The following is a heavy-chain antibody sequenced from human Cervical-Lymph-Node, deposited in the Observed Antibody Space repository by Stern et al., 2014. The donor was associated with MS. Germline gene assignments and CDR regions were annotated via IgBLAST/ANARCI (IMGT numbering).Heavy chain of an antibody. Sequence: QVQLQQWGAGLLKPSETLSLTCAVYGGSFSGYYRSWIRQPPGKGLEWIGEINHSGSANYNPSLKSRVTISVDTSKNQFSLKLTSVTAADTAVYYWARGMTYWGQGTLVTVSS. J-gene: IGHJ4*02. CDR1: GGSFSGYY. CDR2: INHSGSA. V-gene: IGHV4-34*01. CDR3: ARGMTY.